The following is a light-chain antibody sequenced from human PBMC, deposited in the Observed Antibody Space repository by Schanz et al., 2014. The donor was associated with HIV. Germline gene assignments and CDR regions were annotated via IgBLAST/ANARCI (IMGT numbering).Light chain of an antibody. CDR1: AFNVGQNY. CDR2: GTH. Sequence: QSVFTQPPSVSAAPGQRVTISCSGSAFNVGQNYVSWYQQFPGTAPKLLIYGTHDRLSEIPDRFSGSKTGTSATLAIVGLQTGDEADYYCATWDRTLSAVVFGGGTKLTVL. CDR3: ATWDRTLSAVV. J-gene: IGLJ2*01. V-gene: IGLV1-51*01.